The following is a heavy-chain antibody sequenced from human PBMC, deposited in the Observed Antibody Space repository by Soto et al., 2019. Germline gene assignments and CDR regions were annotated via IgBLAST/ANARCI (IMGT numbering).Heavy chain of an antibody. CDR2: FDPEDGET. CDR1: GYTLTELS. D-gene: IGHD1-26*01. CDR3: ATHSGSYPSSHYGMDV. J-gene: IGHJ6*02. Sequence: GASVKVSCKVSGYTLTELSMHWVRQAPGKGLEWMGGFDPEDGETIYAQKFQGRVTMTEDTSTDTAYMELSSLGSEDTAVYYCATHSGSYPSSHYGMDVWGQGTTVTVSS. V-gene: IGHV1-24*01.